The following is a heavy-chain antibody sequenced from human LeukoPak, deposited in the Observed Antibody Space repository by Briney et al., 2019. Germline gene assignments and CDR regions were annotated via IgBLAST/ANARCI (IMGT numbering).Heavy chain of an antibody. V-gene: IGHV1-18*01. J-gene: IGHJ4*02. D-gene: IGHD1-26*01. CDR2: ISAYNGNT. Sequence: ASVKVSCKASGYTFTSYGISWVRQAPGQGLEWMGWISAYNGNTNYAQKLQGRVTMTTDTFTSTAYMELRSLRFEDTAVYYCAGEGVGVNTGVFDYWGQGTLVTVSS. CDR3: AGEGVGVNTGVFDY. CDR1: GYTFTSYG.